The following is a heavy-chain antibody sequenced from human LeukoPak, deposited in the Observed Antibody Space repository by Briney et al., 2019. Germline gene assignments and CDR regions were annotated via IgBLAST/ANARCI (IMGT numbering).Heavy chain of an antibody. CDR3: ARVDTAMVHTYYYYGMDV. J-gene: IGHJ6*02. CDR1: GYTFTGYY. CDR2: INPNSGGT. V-gene: IGHV1-2*02. Sequence: ASVKVSCKASGYTFTGYYMHWVRQAPGQGLEWMGWINPNSGGTNYAQKLQGRVTMTRDTSISTAYMELSRLRSDDTAVYYCARVDTAMVHTYYYYGMDVWGQGTTVTVSS. D-gene: IGHD5-18*01.